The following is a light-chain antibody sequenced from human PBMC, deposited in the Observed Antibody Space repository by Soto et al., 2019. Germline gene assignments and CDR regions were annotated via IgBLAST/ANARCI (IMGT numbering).Light chain of an antibody. Sequence: AIQLTQSPSSLSASLGYRVTITCRASQGISSALAWYQQKPGKAPKLLIYDASSLESGVPSRFSGSGSGTDFTLTISSLQPEDFATYYCQQFNNYITFGQGTRLEI. J-gene: IGKJ5*01. CDR1: QGISSA. CDR3: QQFNNYIT. V-gene: IGKV1D-13*01. CDR2: DAS.